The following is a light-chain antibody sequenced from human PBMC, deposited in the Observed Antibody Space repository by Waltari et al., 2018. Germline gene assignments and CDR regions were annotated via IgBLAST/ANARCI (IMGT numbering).Light chain of an antibody. CDR1: QSVGRS. Sequence: EIVLTQSPGTLPLSPGDRAPLSCRASQSVGRSLAWYQQKPGQAPRLLIFDASNRATAIPERFSGSGSGTDFSLTISILEPEDFAVYYCQMYVRLPVTFGQGTKVEIK. V-gene: IGKV3-20*01. CDR2: DAS. CDR3: QMYVRLPVT. J-gene: IGKJ1*01.